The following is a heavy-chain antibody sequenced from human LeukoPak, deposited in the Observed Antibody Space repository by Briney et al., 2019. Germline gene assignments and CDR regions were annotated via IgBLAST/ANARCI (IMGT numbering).Heavy chain of an antibody. D-gene: IGHD2-2*02. CDR1: GDSITSSSCN. CDR2: ISQSGNS. V-gene: IGHV4-30-2*01. J-gene: IGHJ4*02. CDR3: ARDQVDYTIPDHFDS. Sequence: SQTLSLTCAVSGDSITSSSCNWSCIRQPPGKGLEWIGYISQSGNSYFTPSLNSRATISVDKSKNSFSLNLNFVTAADTAVYYCARDQVDYTIPDHFDSWGKGILVIVSS.